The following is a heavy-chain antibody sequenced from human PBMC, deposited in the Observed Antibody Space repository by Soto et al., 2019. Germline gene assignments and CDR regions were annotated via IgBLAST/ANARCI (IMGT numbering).Heavy chain of an antibody. CDR1: GFTVSSNY. D-gene: IGHD3-10*01. V-gene: IGHV3-53*01. J-gene: IGHJ4*01. Sequence: EVQLVESGGGLIQPGGSLSLSCAASGFTVSSNYMSWVRQAPGKGREWVWVIYSGGSTYYADSVKGRFTISRDNSDITASLQMNSVRADDTAEYYCARVQGGQLGENYFDYWCHGTLVTVSA. CDR3: ARVQGGQLGENYFDY. CDR2: IYSGGST.